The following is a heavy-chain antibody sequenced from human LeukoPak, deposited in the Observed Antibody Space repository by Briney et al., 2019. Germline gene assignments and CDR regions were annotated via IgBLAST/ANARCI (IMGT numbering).Heavy chain of an antibody. CDR3: ARDVPPVYSSSWYDY. CDR1: GFTFSSYS. D-gene: IGHD6-13*01. CDR2: LSSSSSYI. J-gene: IGHJ4*02. V-gene: IGHV3-21*01. Sequence: GGSLRLSCAASGFTFSSYSMNWLPQAPGKGLEGVSSLSSSSSYIYYAGAVKGRFTFSRDNANNSLYLQMNSLRAEDTAVYYCARDVPPVYSSSWYDYWGQGTLVTVSS.